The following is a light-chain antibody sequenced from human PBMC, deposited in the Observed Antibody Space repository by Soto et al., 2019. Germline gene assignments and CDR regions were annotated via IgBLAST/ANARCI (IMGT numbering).Light chain of an antibody. Sequence: QSALTQPASVSGSPGQSITISCTGTSSDVGGYNYVSWYQQHPGKAPKLMIYDVSNRPSGVSNRFSGSKSGNTASLTISGLQAEDEADYYCSSYTSSSTLGNWVFGGGTKVTVL. CDR3: SSYTSSSTLGNWV. V-gene: IGLV2-14*01. CDR2: DVS. J-gene: IGLJ3*02. CDR1: SSDVGGYNY.